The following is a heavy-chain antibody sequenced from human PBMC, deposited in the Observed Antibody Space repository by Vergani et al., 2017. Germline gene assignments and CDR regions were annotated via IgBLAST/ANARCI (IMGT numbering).Heavy chain of an antibody. V-gene: IGHV4-39*01. CDR3: AREPGGGAR. D-gene: IGHD3-16*01. CDR1: GASIRSSNYY. CDR2: IYYSGST. Sequence: QLQLQESGPGLVKPSATLSLTCSVSGASIRSSNYYWGWIRQPPGKGLEWIASIYYSGSTYYNPSLKSRVTISVDTSKNQFSLKLSSVTAADTAVYYCAREPGGGARWGQGTLVTVSS. J-gene: IGHJ4*02.